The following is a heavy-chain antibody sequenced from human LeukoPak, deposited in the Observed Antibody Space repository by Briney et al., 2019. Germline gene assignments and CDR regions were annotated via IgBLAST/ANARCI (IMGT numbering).Heavy chain of an antibody. J-gene: IGHJ4*02. CDR2: LYSGGNS. D-gene: IGHD5-18*01. CDR3: ARGGYAYGFDY. Sequence: GGSLRLSCAASGFTFINAWMHWVRQAPGKGLEWVSVLYSGGNSYYADSVKGRFTISRDNSKNTLYLQMNNLRAEDTAVYYCARGGYAYGFDYWGQGTLVTVSS. V-gene: IGHV3-53*01. CDR1: GFTFINAW.